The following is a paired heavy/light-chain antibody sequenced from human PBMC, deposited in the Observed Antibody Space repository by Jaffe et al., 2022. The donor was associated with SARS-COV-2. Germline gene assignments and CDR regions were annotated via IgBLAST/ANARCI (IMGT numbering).Heavy chain of an antibody. Sequence: EVQLVESGGALVQPGGSLRLSCEGFGFTFSNYWMTWVRQVPGKGLEWVANIKQDGTEKYYVDSVKGRFTISRDNAKNTLYLQMSSLRAEDTAMYYCARDRSIFDYWGQGTLVTVSS. D-gene: IGHD3-9*01. V-gene: IGHV3-7*01. CDR3: ARDRSIFDY. CDR2: IKQDGTEK. J-gene: IGHJ4*02. CDR1: GFTFSNYW.
Light chain of an antibody. Sequence: SYELTQPPSVSVSPGQTARITCSGDALPKKYAYWYQQKSGQAPVLVIYEDSRRPSGISGRFSGSTSGTMATLTISGAQVEDEADYYCYSTDSSDTHPYWVFGGGTKLTVL. J-gene: IGLJ3*02. V-gene: IGLV3-10*01. CDR2: EDS. CDR1: ALPKKY. CDR3: YSTDSSDTHPYWV.